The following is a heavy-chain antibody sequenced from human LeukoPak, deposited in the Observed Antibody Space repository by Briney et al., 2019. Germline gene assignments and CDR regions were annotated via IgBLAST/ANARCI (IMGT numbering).Heavy chain of an antibody. Sequence: QPGGSLGLSCAASGFTFSSYAMKWVRQAPGKGLEWVSGISDSGGNTYYADSVKGRFTISRDNSKNTLYLQMNSLRAEDTAVYYCAKGTPMVEWGRGTLVTVSS. V-gene: IGHV3-23*01. CDR2: ISDSGGNT. CDR1: GFTFSSYA. D-gene: IGHD2-15*01. J-gene: IGHJ4*02. CDR3: AKGTPMVE.